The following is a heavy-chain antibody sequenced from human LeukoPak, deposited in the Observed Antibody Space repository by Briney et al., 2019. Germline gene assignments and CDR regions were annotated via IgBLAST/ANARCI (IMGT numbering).Heavy chain of an antibody. Sequence: GGSPRLSCAASGFTFSNYEMNWVRQAPGKGLEWVSYISSSGSTIYYADSVKGRFTISRDNARNSLFLQMNSLRAEDTAVYYCARDVQVATIYPLDYWGQGTLVTVSS. V-gene: IGHV3-48*03. CDR2: ISSSGSTI. J-gene: IGHJ4*02. CDR3: ARDVQVATIYPLDY. CDR1: GFTFSNYE. D-gene: IGHD5-12*01.